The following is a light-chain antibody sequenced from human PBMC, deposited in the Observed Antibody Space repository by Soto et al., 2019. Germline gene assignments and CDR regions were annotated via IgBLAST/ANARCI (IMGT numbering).Light chain of an antibody. CDR3: QSYDSSLSASYV. CDR2: GNS. Sequence: QSVLMQPPLESGAPGKRVTISCTGRSSNIGAGYDVHWYQQLPGTAPKLLIYGNSTRPSGVPDRFSGSKSGTSASLAITGLQTEDEPDYYCQSYDSSLSASYVFGTGTKVTVL. V-gene: IGLV1-40*01. CDR1: SSNIGAGYD. J-gene: IGLJ1*01.